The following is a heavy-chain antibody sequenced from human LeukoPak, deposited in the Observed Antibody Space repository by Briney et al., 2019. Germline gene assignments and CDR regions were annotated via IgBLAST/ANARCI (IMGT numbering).Heavy chain of an antibody. CDR3: AELGITMIGGV. CDR1: GFTFGDYA. Sequence: GGSLRLSCTASGFTFGDYAVSWVRQAPGKGLEWVSGISWNSGSIGYADSVKGRFTISRDNAKNSLYLQMNSLRAEDTAVYYCAELGITMIGGVWGKGTTVTISS. V-gene: IGHV3-9*01. CDR2: ISWNSGSI. D-gene: IGHD3-10*02. J-gene: IGHJ6*04.